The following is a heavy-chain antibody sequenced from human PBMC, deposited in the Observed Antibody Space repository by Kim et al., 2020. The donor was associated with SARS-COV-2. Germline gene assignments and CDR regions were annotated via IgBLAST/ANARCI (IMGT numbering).Heavy chain of an antibody. CDR1: GFSFGSYA. V-gene: IGHV3-23*01. CDR3: AKDKAAGTVSYFYGMDV. J-gene: IGHJ6*02. CDR2: ISGGGGST. Sequence: GGSLRLSCAASGFSFGSYAMSWVRQAPGKGLEWVSAISGGGGSTHYADSVKGPFTISRDNSKNTVYLQMDSLRADDTAVYFCAKDKAAGTVSYFYGMDVWGHGTTVTVSS. D-gene: IGHD6-13*01.